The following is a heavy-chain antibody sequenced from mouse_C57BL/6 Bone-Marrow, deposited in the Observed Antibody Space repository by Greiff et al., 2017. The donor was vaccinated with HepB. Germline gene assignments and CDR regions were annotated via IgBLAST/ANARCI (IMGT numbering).Heavy chain of an antibody. CDR1: GYTFTGYW. J-gene: IGHJ2*01. CDR2: ILPGSGST. CDR3: ALFYYGYDEAY. Sequence: QVQLQQSGAELMKPGASVKLSCKATGYTFTGYWIEWVKQRPGHGLEWIGEILPGSGSTNDNEKFKGKATFTADTSSNTAYMHLSSLTTEDSAIYYCALFYYGYDEAYWGQGTTLTVSS. D-gene: IGHD2-2*01. V-gene: IGHV1-9*01.